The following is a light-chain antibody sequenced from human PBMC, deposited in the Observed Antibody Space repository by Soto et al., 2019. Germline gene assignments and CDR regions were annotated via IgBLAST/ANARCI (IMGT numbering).Light chain of an antibody. Sequence: DIPMTQSPSSLSASVGDRVTITCQASQDINNYLNWYQQKPGKAPKLLIFDATNLETGVPSRFSGSGSRTHYSLTIISLQPEDFATYYCHQYDILPPTFGHGTRLEIK. CDR2: DAT. CDR1: QDINNY. J-gene: IGKJ5*01. CDR3: HQYDILPPT. V-gene: IGKV1-33*01.